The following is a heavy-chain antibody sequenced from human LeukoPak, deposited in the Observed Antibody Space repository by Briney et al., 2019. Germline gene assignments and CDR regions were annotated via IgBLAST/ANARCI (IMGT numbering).Heavy chain of an antibody. D-gene: IGHD5-12*01. J-gene: IGHJ4*02. CDR3: VKSINWVNFDY. V-gene: IGHV3-64D*09. CDR1: GFTFSSYT. CDR2: ISSNGGST. Sequence: GGSLRLSCSASGFTFSSYTMHWVRQAPGKGLEYVSTISSNGGSTYYPDSVKGRFTISRDNSKNTLYLQMSSVRAEDTAVYYCVKSINWVNFDYWGQGTLVTVSS.